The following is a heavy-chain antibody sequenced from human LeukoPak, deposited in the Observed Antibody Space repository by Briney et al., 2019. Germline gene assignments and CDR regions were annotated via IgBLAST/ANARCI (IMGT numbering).Heavy chain of an antibody. D-gene: IGHD6-19*01. J-gene: IGHJ1*01. CDR2: IYYSGST. CDR3: ARAGSRIAVAGYSQDFQH. Sequence: PSETLSLTCTVSGGSISSSSYYWGWIRQPPGKGLEWIGSIYYSGSTYYNPSLMSRVTISVDTSKNQFSLKLSSVTAADTAVYYCARAGSRIAVAGYSQDFQHWGQGTLVTVSS. CDR1: GGSISSSSYY. V-gene: IGHV4-39*07.